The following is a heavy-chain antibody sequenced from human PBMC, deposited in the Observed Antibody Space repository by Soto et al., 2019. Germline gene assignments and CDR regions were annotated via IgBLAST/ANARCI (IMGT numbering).Heavy chain of an antibody. CDR3: ARPTYNSGSPFDY. D-gene: IGHD1-20*01. Sequence: SETLSLTCTVSGGSISSYYWSWIRQPPGKGLEWIGYIYYSGSTNYNPSLKSRVTISVDTSKNQFSLKLSSVTAADTAVYYCARPTYNSGSPFDYWGQGTLVTVYS. CDR2: IYYSGST. J-gene: IGHJ4*02. V-gene: IGHV4-59*01. CDR1: GGSISSYY.